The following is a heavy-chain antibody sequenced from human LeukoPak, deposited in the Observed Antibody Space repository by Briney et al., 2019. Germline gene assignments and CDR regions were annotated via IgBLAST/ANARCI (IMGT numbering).Heavy chain of an antibody. J-gene: IGHJ5*02. D-gene: IGHD2-2*02. CDR1: GGSFRGYY. CDR2: INQSEST. V-gene: IGHV4-34*01. CDR3: ASPNIPGRRRWFDP. Sequence: SDTLSLTCPLYGGSFRGYYWSWIRQPPAKGLDWIGEINQSESTHYNPPLTSRVTLPIDTSKNQFSLKLSSVTAADTAVYYCASPNIPGRRRWFDPWGQGTLVTVSS.